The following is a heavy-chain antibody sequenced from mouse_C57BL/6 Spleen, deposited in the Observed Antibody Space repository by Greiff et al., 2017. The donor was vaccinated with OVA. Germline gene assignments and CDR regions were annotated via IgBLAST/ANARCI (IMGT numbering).Heavy chain of an antibody. CDR1: GYTFTSYW. V-gene: IGHV1-64*01. J-gene: IGHJ4*01. Sequence: VQLQQSGAELVKPGASVKLSCKASGYTFTSYWMHWVKQRPGQGLEWIGMIHPNSGSTNYNEKFKSKATLTVDKSSSTAYMQLSSLTSEDSAVYYCARFGGRDAMDYWGQGTSVTVSS. CDR3: ARFGGRDAMDY. CDR2: IHPNSGST.